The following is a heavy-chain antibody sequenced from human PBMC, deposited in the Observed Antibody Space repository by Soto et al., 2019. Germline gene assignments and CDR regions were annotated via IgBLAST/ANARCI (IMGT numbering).Heavy chain of an antibody. Sequence: QVQLVESGGGVVQPGRSLRLSCAASGFTFSSYGMHWVRQAPGKGLEWVAVISYDGSNKYYADYVKGRFTISRDNSKNALYLQMNSLRAEDTAVYYCARDRNDAFDIWGQGTMVTVSS. CDR3: ARDRNDAFDI. J-gene: IGHJ3*02. V-gene: IGHV3-30*03. CDR1: GFTFSSYG. CDR2: ISYDGSNK.